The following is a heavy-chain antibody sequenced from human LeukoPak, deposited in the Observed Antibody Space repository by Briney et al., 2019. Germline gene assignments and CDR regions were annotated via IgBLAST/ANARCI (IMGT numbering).Heavy chain of an antibody. CDR3: ARSGYSSGWYNY. Sequence: SETLSLTCTVSGGSISSYYWSWIRQPPGKGLEWIGYIYYSGSNNYNPSLKSRVTISVDTSKNQFSLKLSSVTAADTAVYYCARSGYSSGWYNYWGQGTLVTVSS. V-gene: IGHV4-59*01. D-gene: IGHD6-19*01. J-gene: IGHJ4*02. CDR1: GGSISSYY. CDR2: IYYSGSN.